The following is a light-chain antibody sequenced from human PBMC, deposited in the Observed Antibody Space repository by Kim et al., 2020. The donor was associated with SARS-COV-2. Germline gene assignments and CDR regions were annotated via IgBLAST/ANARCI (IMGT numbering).Light chain of an antibody. CDR2: AAS. CDR3: QQCSNWPRT. Sequence: LPPGERATLSCRASKSVNTSLAWSHQKPGQAPRLLIYAASYRATGIPASFSGSGSGTDFPLTISSLEPEDFAVYYCQQCSNWPRTFGQGTKVDIK. V-gene: IGKV3-11*01. J-gene: IGKJ1*01. CDR1: KSVNTS.